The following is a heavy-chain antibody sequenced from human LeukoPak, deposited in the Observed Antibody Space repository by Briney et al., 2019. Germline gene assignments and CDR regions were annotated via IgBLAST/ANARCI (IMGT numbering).Heavy chain of an antibody. Sequence: GGSLRLSCAVSGFTFGDYWMNWVRQAPGKGLEWVASISQNGGEKSYVDSVKGRFTISRDNPKNSLYLQMSSLRAEDTAVYYCARDGTAAGLYFDLWGQGTLVTVSS. D-gene: IGHD6-13*01. J-gene: IGHJ4*01. V-gene: IGHV3-7*01. CDR1: GFTFGDYW. CDR2: ISQNGGEK. CDR3: ARDGTAAGLYFDL.